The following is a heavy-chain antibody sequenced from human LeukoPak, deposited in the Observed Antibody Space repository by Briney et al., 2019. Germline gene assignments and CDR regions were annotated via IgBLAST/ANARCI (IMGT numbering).Heavy chain of an antibody. V-gene: IGHV4-59*01. CDR3: ARTVEYSSLDY. D-gene: IGHD6-6*01. CDR2: IYYSGST. Sequence: SETLSLTCTVSGGSISSYYWSWIRQPPGKGLEWIGCIYYSGSTNYNPSLKSRVTISVDTSKNQFSLKLSSVTAADTAVYYCARTVEYSSLDYWGQGTLVTVSS. J-gene: IGHJ4*02. CDR1: GGSISSYY.